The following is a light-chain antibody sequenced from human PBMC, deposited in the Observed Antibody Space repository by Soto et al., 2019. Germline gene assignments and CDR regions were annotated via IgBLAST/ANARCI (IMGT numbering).Light chain of an antibody. CDR1: QSVSSY. CDR2: DAS. V-gene: IGKV3-11*01. CDR3: QQRSNWPPT. Sequence: EIVLTQSPATLSFSPGERATHSCRASQSVSSYLAWYQQKPGQAPRLLIYDASNRATGIPARFSGSGSGTDFTLTISSLEPEDFAVYYCQQRSNWPPTFGQGTRLEIK. J-gene: IGKJ5*01.